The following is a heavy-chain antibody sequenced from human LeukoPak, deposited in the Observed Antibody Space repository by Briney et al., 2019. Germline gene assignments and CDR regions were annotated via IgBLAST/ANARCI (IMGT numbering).Heavy chain of an antibody. CDR1: GFTFSSYW. CDR3: ARDKVGGEYGDYLFDY. V-gene: IGHV3-7*01. D-gene: IGHD4-17*01. CDR2: IKQDGSEK. J-gene: IGHJ4*02. Sequence: SGGSLRLSCAASGFTFSSYWMSWVRQAPGKGLEWVANIKQDGSEKYYVDSVKGRFTISRDNAKNSLYLQMNSLRAEDTAVYYCARDKVGGEYGDYLFDYWGQGTLVTVSS.